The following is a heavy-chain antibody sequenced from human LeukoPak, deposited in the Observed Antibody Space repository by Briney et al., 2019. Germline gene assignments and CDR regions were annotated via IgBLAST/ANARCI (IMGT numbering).Heavy chain of an antibody. J-gene: IGHJ4*02. CDR1: GFTFSSYI. CDR3: AIIPMSFLAPSLADY. CDR2: ISSSSSYI. D-gene: IGHD1-26*01. V-gene: IGHV3-21*01. Sequence: GGSLRLSCAASGFTFSSYIMNWVRQAPGKGLEWVSSISSSSSYIYYADSVKGRFTISRDNAKNSLYLQMNSLRAEDTAVYYCAIIPMSFLAPSLADYWGQGTLVTVSS.